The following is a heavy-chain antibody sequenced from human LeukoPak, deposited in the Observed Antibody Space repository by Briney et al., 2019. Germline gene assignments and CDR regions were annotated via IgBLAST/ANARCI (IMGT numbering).Heavy chain of an antibody. CDR2: ISWNSGRI. J-gene: IGHJ3*01. CDR1: GFTFDDYA. CDR3: AKDFYRLGEFDAFDL. Sequence: GGSLRLSCAASGFTFDDYAMHWVRQAPGKGLEWVSGISWNSGRIGYADSVKGRFTISRDNAKNSLYLQMNSLRAEDTALYYCAKDFYRLGEFDAFDLWGQGTMVIVSS. V-gene: IGHV3-9*01. D-gene: IGHD3-16*01.